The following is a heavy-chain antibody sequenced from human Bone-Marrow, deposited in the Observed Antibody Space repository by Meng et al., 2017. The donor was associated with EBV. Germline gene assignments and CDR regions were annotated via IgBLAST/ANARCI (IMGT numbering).Heavy chain of an antibody. Sequence: QVQVVEAGDEVKKPGASLKVSCNASGYTCTGYYIPWVRQAPGQGLEWVGWINSNSGGTNYAEKFQGRVTMTRDTSITTAFMELSSLKSDDTAVYYCAMGLATDFDYWGQGTLVTVSS. D-gene: IGHD5-12*01. CDR1: GYTCTGYY. CDR2: INSNSGGT. V-gene: IGHV1-2*02. J-gene: IGHJ4*02. CDR3: AMGLATDFDY.